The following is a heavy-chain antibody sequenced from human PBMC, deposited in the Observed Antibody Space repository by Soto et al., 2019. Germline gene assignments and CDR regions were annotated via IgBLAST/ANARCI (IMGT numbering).Heavy chain of an antibody. CDR3: ASGRVGATPLYYYAMDV. Sequence: ASVKVSCKASEYTFTSYYMHWVLQAPGQGLEWMGIINPSGSSTSYAQNFQGRVTMTRDTSTSTVYMELSSLRSEDTADYYCASGRVGATPLYYYAMDVWGQGTTVTVSS. V-gene: IGHV1-46*01. D-gene: IGHD1-26*01. CDR2: INPSGSST. CDR1: EYTFTSYY. J-gene: IGHJ6*02.